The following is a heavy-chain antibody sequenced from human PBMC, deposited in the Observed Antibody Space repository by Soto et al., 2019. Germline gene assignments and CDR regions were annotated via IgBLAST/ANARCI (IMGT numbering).Heavy chain of an antibody. J-gene: IGHJ4*02. CDR3: ARGSYYDSSGLVDY. Sequence: ASVKVSCKASGYTFTGYYMHWVRQAPGQGLEWMGWINPNSGGTNYAQMFQGRVTMTRDTSISTAYMELSRLRSDDTAVYYCARGSYYDSSGLVDYWGQGTLVTVSS. V-gene: IGHV1-2*02. D-gene: IGHD3-22*01. CDR1: GYTFTGYY. CDR2: INPNSGGT.